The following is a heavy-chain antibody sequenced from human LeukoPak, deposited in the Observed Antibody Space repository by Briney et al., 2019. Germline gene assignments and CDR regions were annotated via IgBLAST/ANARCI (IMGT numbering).Heavy chain of an antibody. V-gene: IGHV3-21*01. D-gene: IGHD6-6*01. CDR1: GFTFRTYS. Sequence: GGSLRLSCAASGFTFRTYSMNWVRQAPGKGLEWVSSISSRSSYIYYADSVKGRFTISRDNSKNTLYLQMNSLRAEDTAVYYCAFPRGAARRYDAFDIWGQGTMVTVSS. CDR3: AFPRGAARRYDAFDI. CDR2: ISSRSSYI. J-gene: IGHJ3*02.